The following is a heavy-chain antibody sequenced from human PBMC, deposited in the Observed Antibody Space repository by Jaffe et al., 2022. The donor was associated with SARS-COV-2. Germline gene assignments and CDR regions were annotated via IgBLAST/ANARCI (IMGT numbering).Heavy chain of an antibody. CDR3: ARRYCGSHSCSLDY. CDR2: IYWNDDK. V-gene: IGHV2-5*01. D-gene: IGHD2-15*01. J-gene: IGHJ4*02. CDR1: GFSLSSDGVG. Sequence: QITLKESGPTLVKPTQTLTLTCTFSGFSLSSDGVGVGWIRQPPGKALEWLGIIYWNDDKRYNSSLQRRLTITKDTPKDQVVLTLTNMDPVDTAKYYCARRYCGSHSCSLDYWGLGILITVSS.